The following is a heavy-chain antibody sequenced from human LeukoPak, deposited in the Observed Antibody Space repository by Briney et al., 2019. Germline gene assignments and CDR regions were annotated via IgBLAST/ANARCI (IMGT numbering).Heavy chain of an antibody. CDR3: ARDENYGDYERDGAGLYY. D-gene: IGHD4-17*01. CDR2: IYYSGST. Sequence: SETLSLTCTVSGGSISSSSYYWGWIRQPPGKGLEWIGSIYYSGSTYYNQSLKSRVTISVDTSKNQFSLKLSSVTAADTAVYYCARDENYGDYERDGAGLYYWGQGTLVTVSS. J-gene: IGHJ4*02. CDR1: GGSISSSSYY. V-gene: IGHV4-39*07.